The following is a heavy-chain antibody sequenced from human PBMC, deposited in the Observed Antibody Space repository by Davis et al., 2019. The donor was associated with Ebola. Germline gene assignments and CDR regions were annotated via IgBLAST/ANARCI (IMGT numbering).Heavy chain of an antibody. CDR3: AREYVVQGVISYGMDV. Sequence: SVKVSCKASGYTFTSYGISWVRQAPGQGLEWMGLINPGGGSTNYAQKFQGRVTITADESTSTAYMELSSLRSEDTAAYYCAREYVVQGVISYGMDVWGQGTTVTVSS. D-gene: IGHD3-10*01. V-gene: IGHV1-69*13. J-gene: IGHJ6*02. CDR1: GYTFTSYG. CDR2: INPGGGST.